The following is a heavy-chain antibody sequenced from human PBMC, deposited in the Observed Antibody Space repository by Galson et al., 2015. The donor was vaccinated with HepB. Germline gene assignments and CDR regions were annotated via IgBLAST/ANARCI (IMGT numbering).Heavy chain of an antibody. CDR1: VFTFSSYT. CDR2: ISSTGTTM. Sequence: SLRLSCAASVFTFSSYTMNWVRQAPGKGLESVSYISSTGTTMYYADSAKGRFTISRDNAQNSLYLQMNSLRDEDTAVYYCARVYFGSGSSSAYWYFDLWGRGALVTVSS. V-gene: IGHV3-48*02. D-gene: IGHD3-10*01. CDR3: ARVYFGSGSSSAYWYFDL. J-gene: IGHJ2*01.